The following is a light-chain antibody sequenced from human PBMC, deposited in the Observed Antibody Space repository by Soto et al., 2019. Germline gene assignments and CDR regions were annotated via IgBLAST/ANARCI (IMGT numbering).Light chain of an antibody. CDR2: EVR. V-gene: IGLV2-14*01. Sequence: QSVLTQPASVSGSAGQSITISCSGTMRDVGAYNLVSWYQQHPGTAPKLIIYEVRNRPSGISSRFSGSRSGNTASLTISGLQSEDEGDYYCSADTARSTLVFGGGTQLTVL. J-gene: IGLJ3*02. CDR1: MRDVGAYNL. CDR3: SADTARSTLV.